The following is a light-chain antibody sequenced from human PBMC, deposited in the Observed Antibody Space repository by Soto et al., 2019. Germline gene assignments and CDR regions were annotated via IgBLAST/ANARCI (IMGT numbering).Light chain of an antibody. J-gene: IGLJ2*01. V-gene: IGLV4-69*01. Sequence: QSVLTQSPSVSASVGASVKLTCTLSSGHSDYAIAWHQQQPEKGPRFLMNLNSDGSHSKGDGIPDRFSGSSSESERYLTISSLQSDDEADYYCQTWGPGTVVFGGGTQLTVL. CDR3: QTWGPGTVV. CDR1: SGHSDYA. CDR2: LNSDGSH.